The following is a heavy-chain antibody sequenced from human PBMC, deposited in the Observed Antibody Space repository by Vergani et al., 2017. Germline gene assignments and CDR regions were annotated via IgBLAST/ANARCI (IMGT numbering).Heavy chain of an antibody. Sequence: QVQLLQSGSELKKPGASVRISCEASGYTFTNYPLIWVRQAPGQGLEFMGWINTNSGNPTYDPGFTGRFVFSLDTSVSTEYLQISGLKAEDSAVYYCARGRQWRLTEYLYGMDVWGQGTTVTVSS. D-gene: IGHD6-19*01. CDR1: GYTFTNYP. CDR2: INTNSGNP. CDR3: ARGRQWRLTEYLYGMDV. J-gene: IGHJ6*02. V-gene: IGHV7-4-1*02.